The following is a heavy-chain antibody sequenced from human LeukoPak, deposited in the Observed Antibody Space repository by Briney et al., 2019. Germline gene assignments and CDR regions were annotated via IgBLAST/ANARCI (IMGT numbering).Heavy chain of an antibody. CDR1: GLTFSDYY. J-gene: IGHJ4*02. D-gene: IGHD3-22*01. CDR2: ISGSGTTI. Sequence: GGSLRLSCAASGLTFSDYYMTWVREAPGKGLEWVSSISGSGTTIYSVCSVGGRFTVSRDHAKNSLFLHMTSLRAEDTAVYYCAIQITMIVVVPYFDYWGQGTLVTVS. V-gene: IGHV3-11*04. CDR3: AIQITMIVVVPYFDY.